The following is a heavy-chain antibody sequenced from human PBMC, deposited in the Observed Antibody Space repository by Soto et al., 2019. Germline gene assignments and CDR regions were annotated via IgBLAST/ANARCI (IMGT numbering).Heavy chain of an antibody. D-gene: IGHD3-10*01. V-gene: IGHV4-34*01. CDR3: ARGPVRMGVRGEPGFDC. CDR1: GGSFSGYY. CDR2: INHSGST. J-gene: IGHJ4*02. Sequence: SETLSLSCGVYGGSFSGYYWSWIRQPPGKGLEWIGEINHSGSTNYNPSLKSRVTISVDTSKNQFSLKLSSVTAADTAVYYCARGPVRMGVRGEPGFDCWGQGTLVTVSS.